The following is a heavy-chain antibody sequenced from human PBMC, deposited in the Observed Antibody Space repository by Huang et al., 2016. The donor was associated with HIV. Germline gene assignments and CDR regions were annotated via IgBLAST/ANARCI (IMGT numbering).Heavy chain of an antibody. CDR1: EFTFSDYA. J-gene: IGHJ5*02. CDR3: AKEIAVPGSRWFDP. CDR2: ISYDGNYK. D-gene: IGHD6-13*01. V-gene: IGHV3-30*18. Sequence: QVQLVESGGGVVQPGRSLRLSCAASEFTFSDYAMHWVRQASGKGLEWLAVISYDGNYKNQSDSVKGRFTIARDNSKNTLYLEMNSRRAEDTAVYFCAKEIAVPGSRWFDPWGQGTLVTVSS.